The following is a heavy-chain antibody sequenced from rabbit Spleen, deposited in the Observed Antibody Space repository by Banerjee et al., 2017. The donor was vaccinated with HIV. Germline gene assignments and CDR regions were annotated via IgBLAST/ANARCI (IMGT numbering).Heavy chain of an antibody. Sequence: QSLEESGGRLVTPGGSLTLTCAVSGIDLSSYAVGWVRQPPGKGLEWIGIIDTSGVTYYANWAKGRFTISKTSTTVDLKITSPTTEDTATYFCARVWDSTYDDMVWAFNIWGQGTLVTVS. CDR3: ARVWDSTYDDMVWAFNI. CDR2: IDTSGVT. D-gene: IGHD2-1*01. J-gene: IGHJ3*01. V-gene: IGHV1S69*01. CDR1: GIDLSSYA.